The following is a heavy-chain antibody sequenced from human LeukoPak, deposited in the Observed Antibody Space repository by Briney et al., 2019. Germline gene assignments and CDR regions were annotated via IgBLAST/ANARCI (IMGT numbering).Heavy chain of an antibody. CDR3: ARRGILTGYMFDY. CDR1: GYTFTSYY. D-gene: IGHD3-9*01. J-gene: IGHJ4*02. CDR2: INPSGGST. Sequence: ASVKVSCKASGYTFTSYYMHWVRQAPGQGLEWTGIINPSGGSTTYAQKFQGRVTMTSDTSTSTVYMELSSLRSDDTAVYYCARRGILTGYMFDYWGQGTLVTVSS. V-gene: IGHV1-46*03.